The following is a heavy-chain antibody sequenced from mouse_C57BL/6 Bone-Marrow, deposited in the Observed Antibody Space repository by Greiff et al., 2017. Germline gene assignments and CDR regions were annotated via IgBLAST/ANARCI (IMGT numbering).Heavy chain of an antibody. V-gene: IGHV1-18*01. CDR3: HYYGSNPYWYFDV. Sequence: EVQLLQSGPELVKPGASVKIPCKASGYTFTDYNMDWVKQSHGKSLEWIGDINPNNGGTIYNQKFKGKATLTVDKATSTAYMELRSLTSEDTAVYYCHYYGSNPYWYFDVWGTGTTVTVSS. CDR2: INPNNGGT. D-gene: IGHD1-1*01. J-gene: IGHJ1*03. CDR1: GYTFTDYN.